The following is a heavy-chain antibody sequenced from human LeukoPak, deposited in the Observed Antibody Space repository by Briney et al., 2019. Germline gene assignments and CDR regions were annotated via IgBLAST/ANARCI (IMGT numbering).Heavy chain of an antibody. D-gene: IGHD3-10*01. J-gene: IGHJ3*02. Sequence: SETLSLTCTVSGYSITSGYYWGWIRQPPGKGLEWIGSIYHTGSTYYNPSLKSRVTISVDTSKNQFSLKLNSVTAADTAVYYCAKSNGYGLVDIWGQGTMVTVSS. CDR3: AKSNGYGLVDI. CDR1: GYSITSGYY. CDR2: IYHTGST. V-gene: IGHV4-38-2*02.